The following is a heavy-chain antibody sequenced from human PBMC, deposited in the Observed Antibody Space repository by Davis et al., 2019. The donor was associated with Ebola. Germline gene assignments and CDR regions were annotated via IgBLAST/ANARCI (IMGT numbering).Heavy chain of an antibody. CDR3: ARRYSGRYSYYYGMDV. V-gene: IGHV4-59*12. CDR1: GDSISNYY. CDR2: LYYSGNT. D-gene: IGHD1-26*01. J-gene: IGHJ6*04. Sequence: MPSETLSLTCTVSGDSISNYYWSWIRQSPGKGLEWIGYLYYSGNTNYNPSLKSRVTISVDTSKNQFSLKLSSVTAADTAVYYCARRYSGRYSYYYGMDVWDKGTMVTVSS.